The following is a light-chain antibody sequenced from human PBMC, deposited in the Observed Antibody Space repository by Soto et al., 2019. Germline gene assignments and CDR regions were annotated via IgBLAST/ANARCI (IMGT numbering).Light chain of an antibody. CDR3: QQRSNWPT. CDR1: QSVSSSY. J-gene: IGKJ5*01. V-gene: IGKV3D-20*02. CDR2: GAS. Sequence: EIVLTHSPGTLSLSPGERATLSSRASQSVSSSYLAWYQQKPGQAPRLLIYGASSRATGIPARFSGSGYGTDFTLTISSLEPEDFAVYYCQQRSNWPTFGQGTRLEIK.